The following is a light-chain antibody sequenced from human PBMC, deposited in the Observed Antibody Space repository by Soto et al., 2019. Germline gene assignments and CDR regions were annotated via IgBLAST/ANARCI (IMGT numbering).Light chain of an antibody. CDR2: GAS. CDR3: QQYNNCPT. J-gene: IGKJ1*01. V-gene: IGKV3-15*01. CDR1: QSVSSY. Sequence: EIVMTQSPATLSVSPGERATLSCRASQSVSSYLAWYQQKPGQAPRLLIYGASTRATDIPARFSGSGSGTEFTLTISSLQSEDFAVYYCQQYNNCPTFGQGTKVDIK.